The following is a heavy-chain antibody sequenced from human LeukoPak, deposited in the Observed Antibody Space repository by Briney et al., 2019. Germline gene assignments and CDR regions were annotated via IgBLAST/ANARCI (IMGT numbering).Heavy chain of an antibody. CDR1: GGSISSYY. Sequence: SETLSLTCTVSGGSISSYYWSWIRQPPGKGLEWIGYIYYSGSTNYNPSLKSRVTISVDTSKNQFSLKLSSVTAADTAVYYCASLGVDSGYDYGGYYYYYMDVWGKGTTVTISS. V-gene: IGHV4-59*01. CDR3: ASLGVDSGYDYGGYYYYYMDV. D-gene: IGHD5-12*01. CDR2: IYYSGST. J-gene: IGHJ6*03.